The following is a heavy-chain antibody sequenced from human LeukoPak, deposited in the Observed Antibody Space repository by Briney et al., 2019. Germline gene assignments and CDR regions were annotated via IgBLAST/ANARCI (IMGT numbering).Heavy chain of an antibody. V-gene: IGHV4-59*01. CDR3: ARLHYYEHGGYSYYFYMDV. CDR1: GGSISSYY. Sequence: PSETLSLTRTVSGGSISSYYWSWIRQPPGKGLEWIGYIYYSGSTNYNPSLKSRVTISVDTSKNQFSLKLSSVTAADTAVYYCARLHYYEHGGYSYYFYMDVWGKGTTVTVSS. D-gene: IGHD3-22*01. CDR2: IYYSGST. J-gene: IGHJ6*03.